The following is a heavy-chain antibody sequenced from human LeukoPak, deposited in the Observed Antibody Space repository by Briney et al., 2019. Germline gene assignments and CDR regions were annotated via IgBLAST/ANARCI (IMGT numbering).Heavy chain of an antibody. V-gene: IGHV4-39*07. J-gene: IGHJ6*03. CDR3: ARDAGLDPYYYYYMDV. CDR1: GGSISSSSYY. D-gene: IGHD3/OR15-3a*01. Sequence: SETLSLTCTVSGGSISSSSYYWGWIRQPPGKGLEWIGSIYYSGSTYYNPSLKSRVTISVDTSKNQFSLKLSSVTAADTAVYYCARDAGLDPYYYYYMDVWGKGTTVTVSS. CDR2: IYYSGST.